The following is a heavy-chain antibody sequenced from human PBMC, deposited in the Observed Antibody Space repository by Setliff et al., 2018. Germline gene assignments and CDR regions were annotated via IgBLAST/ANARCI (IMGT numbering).Heavy chain of an antibody. CDR3: ARSLGSGSYYGSRPFHSDY. D-gene: IGHD3-10*01. CDR2: IDRSGNT. CDR1: GDSISTGINY. Sequence: SETLSLTCTVSGDSISTGINYWSWIRQPAGKGLEWIGHIDRSGNTNFNPSLKSRVTISGDRSKNQFSLELSPVTAADTAVYYCARSLGSGSYYGSRPFHSDYWGQGIQVTVSS. V-gene: IGHV4-61*09. J-gene: IGHJ4*02.